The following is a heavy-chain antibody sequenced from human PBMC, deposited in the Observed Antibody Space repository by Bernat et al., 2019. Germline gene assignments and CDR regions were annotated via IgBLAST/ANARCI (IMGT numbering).Heavy chain of an antibody. J-gene: IGHJ4*02. CDR3: AILDTDMVKGFDY. V-gene: IGHV1-69*02. CDR2: IIPILGIA. CDR1: GGTFSSYT. Sequence: QVQLVQSGAEVKKPGSSVKVSCKASGGTFSSYTISWVRQAPGQGLEWMGRIIPILGIANYAQKFQGRVTITADKSASTAYMERSSLRCEDTAVYYCAILDTDMVKGFDYWGQGTLVTVSS. D-gene: IGHD5-18*01.